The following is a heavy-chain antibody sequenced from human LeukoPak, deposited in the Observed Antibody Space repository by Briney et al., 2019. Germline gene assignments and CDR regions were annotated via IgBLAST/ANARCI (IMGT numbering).Heavy chain of an antibody. V-gene: IGHV3-48*03. J-gene: IGHJ4*02. CDR2: ISSSGSTI. Sequence: PGGSLRLSCAASGFTFSSYAMSWVRQAPGKGLEWVSYISSSGSTIFYADSVKGRFPITRDNAKNSLYLQMNSLRAEDTAVYYCAGGYGSYSPDYWGQGTLVTVSS. D-gene: IGHD1-26*01. CDR1: GFTFSSYA. CDR3: AGGYGSYSPDY.